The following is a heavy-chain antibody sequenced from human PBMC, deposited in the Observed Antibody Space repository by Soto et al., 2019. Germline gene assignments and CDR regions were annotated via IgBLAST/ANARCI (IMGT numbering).Heavy chain of an antibody. D-gene: IGHD6-13*01. Sequence: QVQLVESGGGVVQPGRSLRLSCAASGFTFSSYGMHWVRQAPGKGLEWVAVIWYDGSNKYYADSVKGRFTISRDNSKNTLYLQMNSLSAEDTAVYYCARNLAAAGLMDVWGKGTTVTVSS. CDR2: IWYDGSNK. J-gene: IGHJ6*04. CDR1: GFTFSSYG. CDR3: ARNLAAAGLMDV. V-gene: IGHV3-33*01.